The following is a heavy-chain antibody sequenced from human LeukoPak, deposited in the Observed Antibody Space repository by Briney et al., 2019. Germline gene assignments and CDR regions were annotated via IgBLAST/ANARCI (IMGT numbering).Heavy chain of an antibody. CDR3: ARDRGGTFDI. CDR2: INSDGRSA. Sequence: GGSLRLSCAASGFTFITYWMHWVRQAPGKGLVWVSRINSDGRSASSADSVKGRFTISRDNAKNTLYLQMNSLRAEDTAVYYCARDRGGTFDIWGQGTMVTVSS. CDR1: GFTFITYW. D-gene: IGHD2-15*01. V-gene: IGHV3-74*01. J-gene: IGHJ3*02.